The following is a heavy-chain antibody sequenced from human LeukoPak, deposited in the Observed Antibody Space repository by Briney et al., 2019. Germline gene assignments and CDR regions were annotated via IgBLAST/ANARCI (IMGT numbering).Heavy chain of an antibody. D-gene: IGHD3-3*01. CDR1: GYSISSGYY. J-gene: IGHJ4*02. CDR3: ARVGDYDFWSGYYSYFDY. Sequence: SETLCLTCTASGYSISSGYYWGLIRQPPGKGLEWIGSIYHSGSTYYNPSLKSRVTISVDTSKNQFSLKLSCVTAADTAVYYCARVGDYDFWSGYYSYFDYWGQGTLVTVSS. CDR2: IYHSGST. V-gene: IGHV4-38-2*02.